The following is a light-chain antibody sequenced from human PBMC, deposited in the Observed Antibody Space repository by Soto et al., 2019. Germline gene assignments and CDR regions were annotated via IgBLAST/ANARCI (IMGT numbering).Light chain of an antibody. CDR1: QGISSY. CDR2: AAS. V-gene: IGKV1-8*01. J-gene: IGKJ1*01. Sequence: AIRMTQSPSSFSASTGDRVTITCRASQGISSYLAWYQQKPGKAPKLLIYAASTLQSGVPSRFSGSGSGTDFTLTISCLQSEDFATYYCQQDYSYPHTFGQENKVEIK. CDR3: QQDYSYPHT.